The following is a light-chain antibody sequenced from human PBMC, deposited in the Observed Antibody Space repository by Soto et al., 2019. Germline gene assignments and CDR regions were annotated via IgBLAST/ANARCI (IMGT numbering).Light chain of an antibody. CDR1: QSIFYSSNNKNF. CDR3: LQSYRTPLT. Sequence: DIVITQSPDSLALSLGERATMNCKSSQSIFYSSNNKNFLAWYQQKPGQPPKLLIYWASTRESGVPSRFSGSGSGTDFTLTISSLQPEDFATYYCLQSYRTPLTFGGGTKVDIK. CDR2: WAS. J-gene: IGKJ4*01. V-gene: IGKV4-1*01.